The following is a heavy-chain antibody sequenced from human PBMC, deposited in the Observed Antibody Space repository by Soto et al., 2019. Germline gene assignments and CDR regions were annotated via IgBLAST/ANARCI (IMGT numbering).Heavy chain of an antibody. D-gene: IGHD3-22*01. J-gene: IGHJ2*01. CDR1: GFTVSSNY. CDR2: IYSGGST. CDR3: ARDYYDSSGYFRHDWYFDL. Sequence: EVQLVESGGGLVQPGGSLRLSCAASGFTVSSNYMSWVRQAPGKGLEWVSVIYSGGSTYYADSVKGRFTISRDNSKNTLYLQMNSLRAEDTAVYYCARDYYDSSGYFRHDWYFDLWGRGTLVTVSS. V-gene: IGHV3-66*01.